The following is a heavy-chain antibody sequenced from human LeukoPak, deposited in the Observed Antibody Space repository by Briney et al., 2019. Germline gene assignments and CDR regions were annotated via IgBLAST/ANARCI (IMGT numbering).Heavy chain of an antibody. CDR3: AREVRELAMAVD. CDR1: GFTFSSYS. D-gene: IGHD5-24*01. Sequence: GGSLRLSCAASGFTFSSYSMNWVRQAPGKGLEWVSSISSSSSYIYYADSVKGRFTISRDNAKNSLYLQMNSLRAEDTAVHYCAREVRELAMAVDWGQGTLVTVSS. CDR2: ISSSSSYI. J-gene: IGHJ4*02. V-gene: IGHV3-21*01.